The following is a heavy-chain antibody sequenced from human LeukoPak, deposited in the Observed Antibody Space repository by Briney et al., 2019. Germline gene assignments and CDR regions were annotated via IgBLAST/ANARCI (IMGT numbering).Heavy chain of an antibody. CDR2: ISYDGSDK. D-gene: IGHD3-22*01. CDR3: ARASTWVPGKDSSGYYYPYALDL. Sequence: PGRSLRLSCVASEFIFNSNVMHRVRQAPGKGLEWVSVISYDGSDKFYADSVQGRFTISRDNTKNTLYLQMYSLRTEDTAVYYCARASTWVPGKDSSGYYYPYALDLWGQGTVVTVSP. J-gene: IGHJ3*01. CDR1: EFIFNSNV. V-gene: IGHV3-30-3*01.